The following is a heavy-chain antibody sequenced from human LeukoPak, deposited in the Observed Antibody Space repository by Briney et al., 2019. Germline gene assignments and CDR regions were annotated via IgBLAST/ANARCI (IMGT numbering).Heavy chain of an antibody. J-gene: IGHJ4*02. Sequence: GGSLRLSCAASGFTFSSYWMSWVRQAPGKGLEWVANIKQDGSEKYYVDSVKGRFTISRDNAKNSLYLQMNSLRAEDTAVYYCARDDNLYSSSWYYFDYWGQGTLVTVSS. CDR3: ARDDNLYSSSWYYFDY. D-gene: IGHD6-13*01. V-gene: IGHV3-7*01. CDR2: IKQDGSEK. CDR1: GFTFSSYW.